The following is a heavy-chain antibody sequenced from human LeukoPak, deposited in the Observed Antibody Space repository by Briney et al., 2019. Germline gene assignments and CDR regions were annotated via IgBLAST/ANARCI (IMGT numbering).Heavy chain of an antibody. CDR1: GYSFTSYW. D-gene: IGHD5-18*01. CDR2: IDPSDSYT. Sequence: GEPLKISSKGSGYSFTSYWISWVRQMPGKGLEWMGRIDPSDSYTNYSPSFQGHVTISADKSISTAYLQWSSLKASDIAMYYCARREYSYGTWGYWGQGTLVTVSS. J-gene: IGHJ4*02. CDR3: ARREYSYGTWGY. V-gene: IGHV5-10-1*01.